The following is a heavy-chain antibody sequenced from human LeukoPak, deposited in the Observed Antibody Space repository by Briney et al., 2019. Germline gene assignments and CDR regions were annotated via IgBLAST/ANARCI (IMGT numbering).Heavy chain of an antibody. J-gene: IGHJ3*02. CDR2: INPSGGST. CDR1: GYTFTGYY. D-gene: IGHD4-17*01. CDR3: ARVRTTVTTGVAFDI. Sequence: ASVKVSCKASGYTFTGYYMHWVRQAPGQGLEWMGIINPSGGSTSYAQKFQGRVTMTRDTSTSTVYMELSSLRSEDTAVYYCARVRTTVTTGVAFDIWGQGTMVTVSS. V-gene: IGHV1-46*01.